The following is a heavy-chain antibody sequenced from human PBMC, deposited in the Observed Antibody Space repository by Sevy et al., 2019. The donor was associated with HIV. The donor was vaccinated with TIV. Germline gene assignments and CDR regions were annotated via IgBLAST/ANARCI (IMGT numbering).Heavy chain of an antibody. CDR3: ATGRDYGSGSYDY. CDR2: ILYEGINK. Sequence: GGSLRLSCVASGFSFNRYGMHWIRQAPGKGLEWVAVILYEGINKDYGDSVRGRFTISRDNSKNTLYLEMNNLRVDGTAVYYCATGRDYGSGSYDYWGQGTLVTVSS. J-gene: IGHJ4*02. D-gene: IGHD3-10*01. V-gene: IGHV3-33*03. CDR1: GFSFNRYG.